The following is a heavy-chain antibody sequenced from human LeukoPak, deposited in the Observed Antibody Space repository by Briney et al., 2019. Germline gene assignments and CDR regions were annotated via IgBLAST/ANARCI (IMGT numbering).Heavy chain of an antibody. V-gene: IGHV1-2*06. Sequence: ASVKVSCKASGYTFTGYYMHWVRQAPGQGLEWMGRINPSSGGTNYAQKFQGRVTMTRDTSISTAYMELSRLRSDDTAVYYCARDNSFAYDAFDIWGQGTMVTVSS. J-gene: IGHJ3*02. CDR2: INPSSGGT. CDR1: GYTFTGYY. D-gene: IGHD2/OR15-2a*01. CDR3: ARDNSFAYDAFDI.